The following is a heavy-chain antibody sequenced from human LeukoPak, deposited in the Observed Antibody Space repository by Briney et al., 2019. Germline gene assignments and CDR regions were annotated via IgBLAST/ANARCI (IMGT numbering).Heavy chain of an antibody. CDR2: VDSEGTNR. V-gene: IGHV3-74*01. Sequence: GGSLRLSCAASGVTFSTYLMHWVGQVPGKGLGWGSGVDSEGTNRKYTDSVKGRFTISRDNAESTVYLQMNSLRADDTAVYFCVRFNDISTGNNPLWGRGILVTVSA. CDR1: GVTFSTYL. CDR3: VRFNDISTGNNPL. D-gene: IGHD3-9*01. J-gene: IGHJ4*02.